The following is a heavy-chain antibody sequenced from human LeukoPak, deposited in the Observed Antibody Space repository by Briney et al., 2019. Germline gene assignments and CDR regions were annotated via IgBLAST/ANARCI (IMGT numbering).Heavy chain of an antibody. Sequence: PGGSLRLSCAVSGLTVSNVWMNWVRQAPGKGLEWLSYISASGAIIYYIDSVKGRFTVSRDNAKNSLNLQMNSLRAEDTAVYYCAREAGGMDVWGQGTTVTVSS. CDR3: AREAGGMDV. CDR1: GLTVSNVW. V-gene: IGHV3-48*01. CDR2: ISASGAII. J-gene: IGHJ6*02.